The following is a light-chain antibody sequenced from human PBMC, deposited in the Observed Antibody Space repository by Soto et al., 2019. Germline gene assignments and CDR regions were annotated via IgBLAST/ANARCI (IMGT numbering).Light chain of an antibody. Sequence: EIVLTQSPATLSLSPGARAPLSCRARQSVSSYLAWYQQKPGQAPRLLIYDASNRATGIPARFSGSGSGTDFTLTISSQEPEDFAVYYCQQRSNWTFGQGTKVEIK. CDR1: QSVSSY. V-gene: IGKV3-11*01. CDR3: QQRSNWT. J-gene: IGKJ1*01. CDR2: DAS.